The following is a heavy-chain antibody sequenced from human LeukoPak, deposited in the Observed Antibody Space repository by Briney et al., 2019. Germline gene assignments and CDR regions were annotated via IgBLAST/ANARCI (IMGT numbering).Heavy chain of an antibody. CDR2: ISGSGGST. CDR1: GFTFSRHG. Sequence: PGGSLRLSCAPSGFTFSRHGMHWVRQAPGKGLEWVSGISGSGGSTYYADSVKGRFTISRDSSKNTLYLQMNSLRAADTAVYYCAKGSYCVNGVCYMFDYWGQGTLVTVSS. J-gene: IGHJ4*02. CDR3: AKGSYCVNGVCYMFDY. V-gene: IGHV3-23*01. D-gene: IGHD2-8*01.